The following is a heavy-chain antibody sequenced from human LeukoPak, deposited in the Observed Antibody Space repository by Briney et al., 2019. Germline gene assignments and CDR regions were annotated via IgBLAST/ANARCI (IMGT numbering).Heavy chain of an antibody. CDR1: GGSISSYY. J-gene: IGHJ4*02. CDR3: ARVPYCSSPSCYDGDY. Sequence: SETLSLTCTVSGGSISSYYWSWIRQPPGKGLEWIGNIYYSGSTNYNPSLKRRITISVDPSKNPFSLKMSSVTAADTAVYYCARVPYCSSPSCYDGDYWGQGTLVTVSS. V-gene: IGHV4-59*01. CDR2: IYYSGST. D-gene: IGHD2-2*01.